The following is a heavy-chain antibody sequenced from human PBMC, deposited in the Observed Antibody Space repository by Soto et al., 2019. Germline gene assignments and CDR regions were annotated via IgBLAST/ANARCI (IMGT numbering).Heavy chain of an antibody. CDR1: GYTFTSYG. Sequence: QVQLVQSGAEVKKPGASVKVSCKASGYTFTSYGISWVRQAPGQGLEWMGWISAYNGNTNYAQKLQDRVTMTTDTSTSTAYMELRSLRSDDTAVYYCARDRAVRSAGGYYGMDVWGQGTTVTVSS. V-gene: IGHV1-18*01. CDR3: ARDRAVRSAGGYYGMDV. D-gene: IGHD3-3*01. J-gene: IGHJ6*02. CDR2: ISAYNGNT.